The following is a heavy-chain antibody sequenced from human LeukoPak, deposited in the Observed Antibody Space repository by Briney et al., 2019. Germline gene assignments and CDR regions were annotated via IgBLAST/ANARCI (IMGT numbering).Heavy chain of an antibody. CDR3: ANVRYKYGKDY. CDR1: GYTFTGYY. D-gene: IGHD2/OR15-2a*01. CDR2: INPSTGGT. J-gene: IGHJ4*02. Sequence: ASVKVSCKASGYTFTGYYMHWMRQAPGQGLEWMGWINPSTGGTNYAQKFQGRVTMTRDTSITTAYMELSRLRSDDTAVYYCANVRYKYGKDYWGQGTLVTVSS. V-gene: IGHV1-2*02.